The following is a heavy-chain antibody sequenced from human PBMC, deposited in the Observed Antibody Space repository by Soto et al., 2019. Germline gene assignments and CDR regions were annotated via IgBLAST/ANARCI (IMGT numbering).Heavy chain of an antibody. J-gene: IGHJ6*02. CDR3: ARIRVGRDYYYGMDV. Sequence: PGGSLRLSCAASGFTFSSYAMHWVRQAPGKGLEWVAVISYDGSNKYYADSVKGRFTISRDNSKNTLYLQMNSLRAEDTAVYYCARIRVGRDYYYGMDVWGQGTTVTVSS. CDR1: GFTFSSYA. CDR2: ISYDGSNK. D-gene: IGHD1-26*01. V-gene: IGHV3-30-3*01.